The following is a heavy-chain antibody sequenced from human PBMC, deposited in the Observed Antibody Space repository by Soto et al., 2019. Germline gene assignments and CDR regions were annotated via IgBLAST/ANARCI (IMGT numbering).Heavy chain of an antibody. CDR2: MNADSGTT. Sequence: QVQLVQSGAEVRKPGASVKVSCKASGYTFTTYDINWLRQARGQGLQWMGWMNADSGTTGYAQTFQGRVTLTRDTSMNTAYMELSRLTNEDTAVYYCTRNRRETGDFDFWGQGTLVTVSS. CDR1: GYTFTTYD. D-gene: IGHD7-27*01. V-gene: IGHV1-8*01. J-gene: IGHJ4*02. CDR3: TRNRRETGDFDF.